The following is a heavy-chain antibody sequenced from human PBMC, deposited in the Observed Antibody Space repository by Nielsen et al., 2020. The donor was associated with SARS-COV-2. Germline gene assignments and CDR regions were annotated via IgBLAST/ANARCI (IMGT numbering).Heavy chain of an antibody. V-gene: IGHV4-34*01. CDR2: INHSGST. CDR3: ARFYGDGPFDY. J-gene: IGHJ4*02. CDR1: GGSFSGYY. Sequence: SETLSLTCAVYGGSFSGYYWSWIRQPPGKGLEWIGEINHSGSTNYNPSLNSRVTISLDTSKNQFSLDLTSVTAADTAVYYCARFYGDGPFDYWGQGTLVTVPS. D-gene: IGHD4-17*01.